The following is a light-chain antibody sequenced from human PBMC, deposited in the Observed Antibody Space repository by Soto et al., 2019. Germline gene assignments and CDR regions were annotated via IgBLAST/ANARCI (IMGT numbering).Light chain of an antibody. CDR3: QQHGSSSPT. CDR2: GAS. V-gene: IGKV3-20*01. Sequence: EIVLTQSPGTLSLSPGERATLSCRASQSVSSSYLAWYQQKPGPAPRLLIYGASSRATGIPDRFSGSGSGTDFTLTISRLEPEDFAVYYCQQHGSSSPTFGQGTKVEIK. J-gene: IGKJ1*01. CDR1: QSVSSSY.